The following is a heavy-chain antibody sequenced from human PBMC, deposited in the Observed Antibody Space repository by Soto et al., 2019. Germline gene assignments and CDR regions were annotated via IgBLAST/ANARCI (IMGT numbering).Heavy chain of an antibody. J-gene: IGHJ4*02. CDR3: AKDPNYDFWSGFSAVYFDY. V-gene: IGHV3-23*01. CDR1: GFSFSSFA. D-gene: IGHD3-3*01. CDR2: VSGRGGDT. Sequence: HPGGSLSLSCAASGFSFSSFALSWVRQSPGKGLDWVAAVSGRGGDTYYANSVKGRFTISRDNSQNTLFLQMNSLRAEDSAIYYCAKDPNYDFWSGFSAVYFDYWGQGTLVTVSS.